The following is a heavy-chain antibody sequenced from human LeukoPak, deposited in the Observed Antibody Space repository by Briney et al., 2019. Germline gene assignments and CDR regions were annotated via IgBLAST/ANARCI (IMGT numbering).Heavy chain of an antibody. CDR3: ASTYVPAAILEFAFDI. CDR2: IYPGDSDT. V-gene: IGHV5-51*01. Sequence: GESLKISCKGSGYSFTSYWIGWVRQMPGKGLEWMGIIYPGDSDTRYSPSFQGQVTISADKSISTAYLQWSSLKASDTAMYYCASTYVPAAILEFAFDIWGQGTMVTVSS. D-gene: IGHD2-2*01. J-gene: IGHJ3*02. CDR1: GYSFTSYW.